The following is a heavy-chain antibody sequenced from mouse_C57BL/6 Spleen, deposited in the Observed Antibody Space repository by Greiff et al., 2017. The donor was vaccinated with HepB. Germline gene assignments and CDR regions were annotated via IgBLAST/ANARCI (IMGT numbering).Heavy chain of an antibody. V-gene: IGHV1-22*01. Sequence: EVKLQESGPELVKPGASVKMSCKASGYTFTDYNMHWVKQSHGKSLEWIGYINPNNGGTSYNQKFKGKATLTVNKSSSTAYMELRSLTSEDSAVYYCAITTVAFDYWGQGTTLTVSS. CDR3: AITTVAFDY. J-gene: IGHJ2*01. CDR2: INPNNGGT. D-gene: IGHD1-1*01. CDR1: GYTFTDYN.